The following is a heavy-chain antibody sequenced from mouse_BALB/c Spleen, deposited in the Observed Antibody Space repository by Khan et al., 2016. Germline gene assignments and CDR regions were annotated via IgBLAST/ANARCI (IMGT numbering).Heavy chain of an antibody. CDR1: GYTFTRFW. Sequence: QVQLKQSGAELAKPGASVKMSCKASGYTFTRFWMHWVKQRPGQGLEWIGYINPGSNYTDYNQNFKDKATLTADKSSSTAYMLLSSLTSEDSAVYFCARWGYGNYLYQAMDYWGQGNSVTVSS. D-gene: IGHD2-10*02. J-gene: IGHJ4*01. V-gene: IGHV1-7*01. CDR3: ARWGYGNYLYQAMDY. CDR2: INPGSNYT.